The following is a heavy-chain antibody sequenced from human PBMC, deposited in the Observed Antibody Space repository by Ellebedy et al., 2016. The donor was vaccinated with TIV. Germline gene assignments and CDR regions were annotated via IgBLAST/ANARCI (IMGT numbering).Heavy chain of an antibody. Sequence: ASVKVSXXASGYTFTSYDINWVRQATGQGLEWMGWMNPNSGNTGYAQKFQGRVTMTRNTSISTAYMELSSLRSEDTAVYYCARGPQQLVPLVDYWGQGTLVTVSS. D-gene: IGHD6-13*01. CDR1: GYTFTSYD. CDR2: MNPNSGNT. CDR3: ARGPQQLVPLVDY. V-gene: IGHV1-8*01. J-gene: IGHJ4*02.